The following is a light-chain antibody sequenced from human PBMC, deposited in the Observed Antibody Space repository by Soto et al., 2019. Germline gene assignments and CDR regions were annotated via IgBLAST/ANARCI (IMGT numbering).Light chain of an antibody. CDR3: SSYAGLDDLK. Sequence: QSALTQPPSASGSPGQSVAISCTGTSSDVGGYNYVSWYQQHPGKAPKLMIYDVNKRPSGVPDRFAGSKSGNTASLTVSGLQADDEADYYCSSYAGLDDLKFGGGTKLTVL. CDR2: DVN. V-gene: IGLV2-8*01. CDR1: SSDVGGYNY. J-gene: IGLJ3*02.